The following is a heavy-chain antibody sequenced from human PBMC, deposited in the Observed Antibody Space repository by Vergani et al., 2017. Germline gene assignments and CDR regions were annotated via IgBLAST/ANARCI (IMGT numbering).Heavy chain of an antibody. CDR3: AKDLGAPSGPSGFDP. V-gene: IGHV3-9*02. J-gene: IGHJ5*02. CDR2: ISWNSNSI. D-gene: IGHD1-26*01. CDR1: GFTSAGYA. Sequence: EVQLEESGGGLVLPGRSLRLSCVASGFTSAGYAMNWVRQAPGQGLEWVSGISWNSNSIGYADSVKGRFTISRDNAKNSLYLQMNRLRAEDTALYYCAKDLGAPSGPSGFDPWGRETLVTVAS.